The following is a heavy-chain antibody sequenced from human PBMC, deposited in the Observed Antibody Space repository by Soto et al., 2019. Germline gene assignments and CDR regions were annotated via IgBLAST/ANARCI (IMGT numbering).Heavy chain of an antibody. CDR2: ISGSGGST. Sequence: PGGSLRLSCAASGFTFSSYAMSWVRQAPGKGLEWVSAISGSGGSTYYADSVKGRFTISRDNSKNTLYLQMNSLRAEDTAVYYCAKVGELLPSYYYYYYMDVWGKGTTVTVSS. CDR1: GFTFSSYA. CDR3: AKVGELLPSYYYYYYMDV. D-gene: IGHD1-26*01. V-gene: IGHV3-23*01. J-gene: IGHJ6*03.